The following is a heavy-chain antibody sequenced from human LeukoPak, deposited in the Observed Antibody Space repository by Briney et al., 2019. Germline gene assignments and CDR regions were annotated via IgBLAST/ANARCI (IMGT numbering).Heavy chain of an antibody. CDR1: GFTFSSYA. J-gene: IGHJ4*02. Sequence: GRSLRLSCAVSGFTFSSYAMSWVRQAPGKGLEWVSAISSDGGSTYYAESVKGRFTISRDNSKNTLSLQMNSLRAEDTAVYYCAKDEAFSSSWYPKGNFDYWGQGTLVTVSS. CDR2: ISSDGGST. V-gene: IGHV3-23*01. CDR3: AKDEAFSSSWYPKGNFDY. D-gene: IGHD6-13*01.